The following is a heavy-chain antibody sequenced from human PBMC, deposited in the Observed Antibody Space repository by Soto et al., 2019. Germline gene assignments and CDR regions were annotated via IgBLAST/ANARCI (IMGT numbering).Heavy chain of an antibody. Sequence: GGSLRLCCAASGFSFRSHGMSWVRQAPGKGLEWVSALSDSGGRTYYADSVKGRFTISRDNSKNTLYLQMNSLRADDTAVYYCAKGGPGYAFDIWGQETMVTVSS. V-gene: IGHV3-23*01. CDR1: GFSFRSHG. CDR3: AKGGPGYAFDI. D-gene: IGHD1-26*01. J-gene: IGHJ3*02. CDR2: LSDSGGRT.